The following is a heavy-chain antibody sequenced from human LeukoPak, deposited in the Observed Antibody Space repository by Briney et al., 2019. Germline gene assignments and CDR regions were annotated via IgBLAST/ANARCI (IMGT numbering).Heavy chain of an antibody. Sequence: VASVKVSCKASGYTFSFYDINWVRQATGQGLEWMGYMNPNSGNLGYAQKFQGRVTITTDSSTSTAYMELSSLRSEDTAVYYCAREGLDYWGQGTLVTVSS. CDR3: AREGLDY. CDR2: MNPNSGNL. V-gene: IGHV1-8*03. CDR1: GYTFSFYD. J-gene: IGHJ4*02.